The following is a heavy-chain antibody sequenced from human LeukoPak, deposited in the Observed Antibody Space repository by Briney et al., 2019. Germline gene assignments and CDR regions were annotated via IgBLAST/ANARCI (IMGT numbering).Heavy chain of an antibody. CDR2: TYYRSTWLN. CDR3: ARDRLGMGF. J-gene: IGHJ4*02. V-gene: IGHV6-1*01. Sequence: SQTLSLTCAISGDTVSSNTAAYNWLRLSPSRGLEWLGRTYYRSTWLNDYAPSVRGRITVSPGTSKNQFSPQLNSVTPEDTAVYYCARDRLGMGFWGQGTPVIVSS. D-gene: IGHD7-27*01. CDR1: GDTVSSNTAA.